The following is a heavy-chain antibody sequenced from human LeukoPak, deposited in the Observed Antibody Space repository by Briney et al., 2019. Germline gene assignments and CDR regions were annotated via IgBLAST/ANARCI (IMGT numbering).Heavy chain of an antibody. CDR3: ATYCSGGSCYSATYYYGMDV. CDR2: FDPEDGET. V-gene: IGHV1-24*01. D-gene: IGHD2-15*01. CDR1: GYTLTELS. J-gene: IGHJ6*02. Sequence: ASVKVSCKVSGYTLTELSMHWVRQAPGKGLEWMGGFDPEDGETIYAQKFQGRVTMTEDTSTDTAYMELSSLRSEDTAVYYCATYCSGGSCYSATYYYGMDVWGQGTTVTVSS.